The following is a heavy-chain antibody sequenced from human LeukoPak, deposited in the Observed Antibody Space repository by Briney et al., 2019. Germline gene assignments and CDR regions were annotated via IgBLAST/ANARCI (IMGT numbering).Heavy chain of an antibody. V-gene: IGHV4-59*08. D-gene: IGHD3-3*01. CDR3: ARLPHYDFWSGHYYGMDV. CDR1: GGSISSYY. J-gene: IGHJ6*02. CDR2: IYYSGST. Sequence: PSETLSLTCTVSGGSISSYYWSWIRQPPGKGLEWIGYIYYSGSTNYNPSLKSRVTISVDTSKNQFSLKLSSVTAADTAVYYCARLPHYDFWSGHYYGMDVWGQGTTVTVSS.